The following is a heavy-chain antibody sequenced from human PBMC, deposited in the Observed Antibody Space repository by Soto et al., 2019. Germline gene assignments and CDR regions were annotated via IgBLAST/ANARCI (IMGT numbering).Heavy chain of an antibody. Sequence: PGGSLRLSCEASGFTIRSNAIPWVRQAPGKGLEWVAVISFEGSYKYYADSVKGRFTVSRDNSKNTVSLQMDSLTGEDSALYYWVRAAGIAAAGSSQGVLWGQGTLVTVSS. D-gene: IGHD6-13*01. CDR1: GFTIRSNA. CDR3: VRAAGIAAAGSSQGVL. V-gene: IGHV3-30*04. CDR2: ISFEGSYK. J-gene: IGHJ4*02.